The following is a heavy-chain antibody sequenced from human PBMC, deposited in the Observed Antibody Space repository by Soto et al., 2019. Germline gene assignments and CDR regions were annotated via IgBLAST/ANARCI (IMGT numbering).Heavy chain of an antibody. V-gene: IGHV5-10-1*01. J-gene: IGHJ6*01. Sequence: GESLKISCKGSGYSFSSYWISWVRQMPGKGLEWMGRIDPSDSYTKYSPSFQGHVTISADKSISTAYLQWSSLKASDTAMYYCATHGTYHTNYYYAMDVWGQGTSVTVSS. D-gene: IGHD1-26*01. CDR3: ATHGTYHTNYYYAMDV. CDR1: GYSFSSYW. CDR2: IDPSDSYT.